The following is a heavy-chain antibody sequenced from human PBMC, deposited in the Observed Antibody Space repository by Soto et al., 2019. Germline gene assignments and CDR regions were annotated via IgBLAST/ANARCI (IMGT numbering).Heavy chain of an antibody. J-gene: IGHJ6*02. Sequence: SETLSLTRTVSGGSISSGGYYWSWIRQHPGKGLEWIGYIYYSGSTYYNPSLKSRVTISVDTSKNQFSLKLSSVTAADTAVYYCASLRLVATALDFYYSYGMDVWGQGTTVTVSS. V-gene: IGHV4-31*03. CDR2: IYYSGST. CDR3: ASLRLVATALDFYYSYGMDV. CDR1: GGSISSGGYY. D-gene: IGHD5-12*01.